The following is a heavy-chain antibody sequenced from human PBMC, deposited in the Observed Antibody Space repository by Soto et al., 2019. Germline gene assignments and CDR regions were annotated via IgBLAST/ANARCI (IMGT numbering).Heavy chain of an antibody. V-gene: IGHV1-18*04. D-gene: IGHD6-19*01. CDR2: ISTYNGNT. J-gene: IGHJ4*02. CDR1: GYTLTDYG. CDR3: AREEGISDWHAFDY. Sequence: ASVKVSCKASGYTLTDYGISWVRQAPGQGLEWMGWISTYNGNTIYAQKIQGRVTMTTXIXXXXAXVXLXXXXSDXTAVYDCAREEGISDWHAFDYWGQGTLVTVSS.